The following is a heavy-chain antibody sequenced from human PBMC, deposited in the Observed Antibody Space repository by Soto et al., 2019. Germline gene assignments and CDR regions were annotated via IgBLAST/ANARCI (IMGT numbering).Heavy chain of an antibody. Sequence: QVQLVESGGGVVQPGRSLRLSCAASGFTFSAYDIHWVRQAPGKGLEWVAGISFDGDKNYYADSVKGRFTISRDNSKKTLYLQVNSLRAEDTAVYFCGHTADYIIHYWGQGALVTVSS. CDR2: ISFDGDKN. CDR3: GHTADYIIHY. CDR1: GFTFSAYD. V-gene: IGHV3-30*03. J-gene: IGHJ4*02. D-gene: IGHD3-10*01.